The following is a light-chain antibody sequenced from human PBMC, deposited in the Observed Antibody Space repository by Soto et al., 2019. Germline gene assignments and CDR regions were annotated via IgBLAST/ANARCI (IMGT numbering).Light chain of an antibody. CDR2: ASS. CDR1: QPISKN. CDR3: QQTDSTPIT. V-gene: IGKV1-39*01. J-gene: IGKJ5*01. Sequence: DIQMTQSPSSLSASVGDRVTITCRASQPISKNLNWYQQRPGKPPNLLIYASSSVQRWVPPRLSGGGSGTEFTLTITSLQPEDFATYYCQQTDSTPITFGQGTRLEIK.